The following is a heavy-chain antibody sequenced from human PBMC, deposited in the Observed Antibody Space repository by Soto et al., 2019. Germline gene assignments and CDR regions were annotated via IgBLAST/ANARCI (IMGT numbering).Heavy chain of an antibody. CDR2: ISWNSGSI. Sequence: EVQLVESGGGLVQPGRSLRLSCAASGFTFDDYAMHWVRQAPGKGLEWVSGISWNSGSIGYADSVKGRFTISRDNAKNYLYLQMNSLRAEDTALYYCAKAYPSTLYYGMDVWGQGTTVTVSS. CDR3: AKAYPSTLYYGMDV. V-gene: IGHV3-9*01. CDR1: GFTFDDYA. D-gene: IGHD2-2*01. J-gene: IGHJ6*02.